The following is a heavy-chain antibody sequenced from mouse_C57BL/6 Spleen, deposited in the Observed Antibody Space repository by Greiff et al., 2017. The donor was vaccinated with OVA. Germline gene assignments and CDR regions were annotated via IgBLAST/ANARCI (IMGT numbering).Heavy chain of an antibody. J-gene: IGHJ4*01. D-gene: IGHD2-1*01. V-gene: IGHV1-76*01. Sequence: VQLQQSGAELVRPGASVKLSCKASGYTFTDYYINWVKQRPGQGLEWIARIYPGSGNTYYNEKFKGKATLTAEKSSSTAYMQLSSLTSEDSAVYFCARWAIYGNFYYAMDYWGQGTSVTVSS. CDR3: ARWAIYGNFYYAMDY. CDR2: IYPGSGNT. CDR1: GYTFTDYY.